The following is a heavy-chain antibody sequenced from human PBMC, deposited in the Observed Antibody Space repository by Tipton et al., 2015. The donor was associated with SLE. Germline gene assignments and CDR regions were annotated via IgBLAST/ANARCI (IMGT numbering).Heavy chain of an antibody. CDR3: ARRAQHGTWRFDP. Sequence: TLSLTCVVSGDSMTRGEYLWDWIRQPPGKGLEWIGSISYTGTTSYNPSLTSQGTIFRDMSKLQFSLNLKSLTAADTAVYYCARRAQHGTWRFDPWGQGTLVTVSS. D-gene: IGHD3-10*01. V-gene: IGHV4-39*01. CDR1: GDSMTRGEYL. CDR2: ISYTGTT. J-gene: IGHJ5*02.